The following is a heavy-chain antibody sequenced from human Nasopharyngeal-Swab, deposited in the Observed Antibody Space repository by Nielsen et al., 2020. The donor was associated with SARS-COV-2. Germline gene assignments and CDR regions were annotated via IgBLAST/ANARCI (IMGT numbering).Heavy chain of an antibody. CDR2: IDAGGGNT. J-gene: IGHJ5*02. V-gene: IGHV3-23*01. CDR3: VKDLAYDEVS. CDR1: GFTFDDYT. Sequence: GESLKISCAASGFTFDDYTMTWVRQAPGKGLEWVSTIDAGGGNTWYADSVKGRFTISRDNSKNTLYLQMNSLRGEDTAIYYCVKDLAYDEVSWGQGTLVTVSS. D-gene: IGHD5-12*01.